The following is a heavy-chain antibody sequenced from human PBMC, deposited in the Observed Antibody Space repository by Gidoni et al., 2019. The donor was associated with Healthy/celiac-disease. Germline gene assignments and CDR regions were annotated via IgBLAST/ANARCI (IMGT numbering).Heavy chain of an antibody. J-gene: IGHJ4*02. CDR2: IYHSGST. Sequence: QVQLQESGPGLVKPSETLSLTCAVSGYSISSGYYWGWIRQPPGKGLEWIGSIYHSGSTYYNPSLKSRVTISVDTSKNQFSLKLSSVTAADTAVYYCARGIQLWNHYFDYWGQGTLVTVSS. CDR1: GYSISSGYY. V-gene: IGHV4-38-2*01. CDR3: ARGIQLWNHYFDY. D-gene: IGHD5-18*01.